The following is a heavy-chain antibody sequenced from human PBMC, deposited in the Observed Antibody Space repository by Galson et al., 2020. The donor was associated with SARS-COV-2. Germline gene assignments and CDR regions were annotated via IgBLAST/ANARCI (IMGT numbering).Heavy chain of an antibody. V-gene: IGHV3-23*01. CDR1: GLTFINYT. CDR3: MRGGFGVIIAF. CDR2: INGRGDET. D-gene: IGHD3-3*01. Sequence: GESLKISCAASGLTFINYTMPWVRQAPGKGLEWVSDINGRGDETYYADSVKGRFTISRDNSKNTVFLHTKSLRGEDTAVYYCMRGGFGVIIAFWGQGTLVTVSS. J-gene: IGHJ4*02.